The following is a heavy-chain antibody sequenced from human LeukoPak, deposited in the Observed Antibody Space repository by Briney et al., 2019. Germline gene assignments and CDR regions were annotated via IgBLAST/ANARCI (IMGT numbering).Heavy chain of an antibody. D-gene: IGHD6-13*01. CDR2: INHSGST. CDR1: GGSFSGYY. V-gene: IGHV4-34*01. CDR3: ARSSSWLRDFDY. J-gene: IGHJ4*02. Sequence: PSETLSLTCAVYGGSFSGYYWSWIRQPPGKGLEWIGEINHSGSTNYNPSLKSRVTISVDTSKNQSSLKLSSVTAADTAVYYCARSSSWLRDFDYWGQGTLVTVSS.